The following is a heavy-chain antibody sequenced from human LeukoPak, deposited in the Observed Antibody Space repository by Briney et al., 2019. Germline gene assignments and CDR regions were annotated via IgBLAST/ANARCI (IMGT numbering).Heavy chain of an antibody. CDR1: GYTLTESS. D-gene: IGHD6-13*01. J-gene: IGHJ5*02. CDR3: AAEGAAGNWFDP. CDR2: FDPEDGET. Sequence: ASVKVSCTVSGYTLTESSMHWVRQAPGKGLEWMGGFDPEDGETIYAQKFQGRVTMTEDTSTDTAYMELSSLRSEDTAVYYCAAEGAAGNWFDPWGQGTLVTVSS. V-gene: IGHV1-24*01.